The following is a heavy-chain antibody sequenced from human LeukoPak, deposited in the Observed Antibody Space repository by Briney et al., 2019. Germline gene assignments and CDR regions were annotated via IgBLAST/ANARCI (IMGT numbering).Heavy chain of an antibody. D-gene: IGHD3-10*01. CDR1: GFTFDVYA. Sequence: GGSLRLSCAGCGFTFDVYAMRWVGQVPGKGVEGVSAINWNGGRTDYTDSVRGGFTISRDNANNSLYLQMNSLRAEDTALYYCARVRGVTREFDPWGQGTLVTVSS. CDR2: INWNGGRT. CDR3: ARVRGVTREFDP. J-gene: IGHJ5*02. V-gene: IGHV3-20*04.